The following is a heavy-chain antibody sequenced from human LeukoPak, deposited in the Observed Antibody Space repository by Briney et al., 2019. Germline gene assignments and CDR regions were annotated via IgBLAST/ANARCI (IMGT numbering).Heavy chain of an antibody. Sequence: KPSETLSLTCAVYGGSFSGYYWSWIRQPPGEGLEWIGEISHSGGIKYNPSLKSRVTMSPDTSKNQFSLKLRSVTAADTAIYYCATSFVTRGIISAYWGQGTPVTVSS. CDR1: GGSFSGYY. J-gene: IGHJ4*02. D-gene: IGHD3-10*01. CDR3: ATSFVTRGIISAY. V-gene: IGHV4-34*01. CDR2: ISHSGGI.